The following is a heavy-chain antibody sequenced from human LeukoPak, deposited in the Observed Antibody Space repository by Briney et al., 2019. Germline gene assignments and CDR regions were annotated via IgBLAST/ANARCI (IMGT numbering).Heavy chain of an antibody. J-gene: IGHJ4*02. CDR3: AKERLSYGSGSYALDY. CDR2: ISGSGGST. V-gene: IGHV3-23*01. CDR1: GFTFSSYA. Sequence: GGSLSLSCAASGFTFSSYAMSGVRQAPGKGLEWVSAISGSGGSTYYADSVKGRFTIPRDNSKNTLYLQMNSLRAEDTAVYYCAKERLSYGSGSYALDYWGQGTLVTVSS. D-gene: IGHD3-10*01.